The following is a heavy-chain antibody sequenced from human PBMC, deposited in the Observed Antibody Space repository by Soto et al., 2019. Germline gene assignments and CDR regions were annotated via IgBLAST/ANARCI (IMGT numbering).Heavy chain of an antibody. Sequence: QVQLQEPGPRLVSPSETLSLTCTVSGASVTSGDFYWSWIRQPPGKGLVWIGYVHYHGSAYYIPSPKTRTSISVDTSKNHCTLELSSVTAADTAVYYCAALLAGGWGQGSLVTVSS. CDR3: AALLAGG. CDR1: GASVTSGDFY. D-gene: IGHD2-15*01. CDR2: VHYHGSA. J-gene: IGHJ4*02. V-gene: IGHV4-30-4*01.